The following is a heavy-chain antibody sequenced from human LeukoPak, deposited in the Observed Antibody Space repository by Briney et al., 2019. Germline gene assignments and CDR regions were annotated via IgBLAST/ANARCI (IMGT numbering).Heavy chain of an antibody. Sequence: PGGSLRLSCSASGFTFSSYAMHWVRQAPGKGLEYVSAISSNGGSTYYADSVKGRFTISSDNSKNTLYLQMSSLRAEDTAVYYCAVVPAANKFFDYWGQGTLVTVSS. J-gene: IGHJ4*02. D-gene: IGHD2-2*01. V-gene: IGHV3-64D*06. CDR3: AVVPAANKFFDY. CDR1: GFTFSSYA. CDR2: ISSNGGST.